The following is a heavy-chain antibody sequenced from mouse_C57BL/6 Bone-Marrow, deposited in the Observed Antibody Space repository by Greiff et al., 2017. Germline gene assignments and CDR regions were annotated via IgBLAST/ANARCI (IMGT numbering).Heavy chain of an antibody. CDR2: IDPNSGGT. CDR1: GFNIKNTY. V-gene: IGHV1-72*01. J-gene: IGHJ4*01. Sequence: VQLQQSVAELVRPGASVKLSCTASGFNIKNTYMHWVKQRPGRGLELIGRIDPNSGGTKYNEKFKSKATLTVDKPSSTAYMQLSSLTSEDSAVYYCARRRAMDYWGQGTSVTVSS. CDR3: ARRRAMDY.